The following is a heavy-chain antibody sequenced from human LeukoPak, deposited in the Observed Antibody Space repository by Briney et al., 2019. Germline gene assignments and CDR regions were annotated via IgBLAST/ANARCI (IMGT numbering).Heavy chain of an antibody. D-gene: IGHD3-3*01. CDR2: IIPIFGTA. CDR3: ARSLFWSGRYYYYYGMDV. J-gene: IGHJ6*02. Sequence: ASVKVSCKASGGTFSSYAISWGRQAPGQGLEWMGGIIPIFGTANYAQKFQGRVTITADESTSTAYMELSSLRSEDTAVYYCARSLFWSGRYYYYYGMDVWGQGTTVTVSS. CDR1: GGTFSSYA. V-gene: IGHV1-69*13.